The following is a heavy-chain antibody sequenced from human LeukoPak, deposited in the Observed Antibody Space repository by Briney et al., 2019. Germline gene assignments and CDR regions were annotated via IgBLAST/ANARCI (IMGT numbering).Heavy chain of an antibody. CDR1: GFNVNNKY. J-gene: IGHJ4*02. D-gene: IGHD3-22*01. V-gene: IGHV3-66*01. Sequence: GGSLRLSCAASGFNVNNKYMSWVRQAPGKGLEWVSIIYGGGTTYYADSVEGRFTISRDNSKNTLYLQMNSLRAEDTAVYYCARDEYDSRGYYFPFDYWGQGTLVTVSS. CDR3: ARDEYDSRGYYFPFDY. CDR2: IYGGGTT.